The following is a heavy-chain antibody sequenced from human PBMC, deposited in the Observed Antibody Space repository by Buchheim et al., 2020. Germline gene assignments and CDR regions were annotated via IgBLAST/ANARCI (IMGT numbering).Heavy chain of an antibody. CDR1: GGSISSGDYY. Sequence: QVQLQESGPGLVKPSQTLSLTCTVSGGSISSGDYYWSWIRQPPGKGLEWIGYTYYSGSTYYNPSLKSRVTISVDTPKNQFSLKLSSVTAADTAVYYCARASFTNRGNYYYYYYGMDVWGQGTT. CDR2: TYYSGST. J-gene: IGHJ6*02. D-gene: IGHD3-10*01. V-gene: IGHV4-30-4*01. CDR3: ARASFTNRGNYYYYYYGMDV.